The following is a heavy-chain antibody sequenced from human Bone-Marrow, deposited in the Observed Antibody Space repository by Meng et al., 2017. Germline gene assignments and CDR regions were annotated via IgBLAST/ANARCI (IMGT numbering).Heavy chain of an antibody. CDR1: GFTFDDYA. V-gene: IGHV3-7*01. D-gene: IGHD2-21*02. CDR2: IKQDGSEK. CDR3: ARVTAGVPY. J-gene: IGHJ4*02. Sequence: GESLKISCAASGFTFDDYAMHWVRQAPGKGLEWVANIKQDGSEKYYVDSVKGRFTISRDNAKNSLYLQMNSLRAEDTAVYYCARVTAGVPYWGQGTLVTVSS.